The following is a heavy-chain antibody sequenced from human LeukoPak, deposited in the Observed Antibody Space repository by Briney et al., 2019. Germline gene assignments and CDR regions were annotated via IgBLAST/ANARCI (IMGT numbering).Heavy chain of an antibody. CDR3: ARGDCTGGSCYSRYYWFDP. D-gene: IGHD2-15*01. CDR2: ISAYNGYT. V-gene: IGHV1-18*01. Sequence: ASVKVSCKASGYTFTTSGISWLRQAPGQGLEWMGWISAYNGYTNYAQKFQDRVTLTTDTPTSTAYMELRSLRSDDTAVYYCARGDCTGGSCYSRYYWFDPWGQGTLVTVSS. CDR1: GYTFTTSG. J-gene: IGHJ5*02.